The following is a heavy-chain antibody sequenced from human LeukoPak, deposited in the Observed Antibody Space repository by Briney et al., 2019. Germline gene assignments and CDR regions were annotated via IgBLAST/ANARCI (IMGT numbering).Heavy chain of an antibody. D-gene: IGHD1-26*01. CDR2: IYPGDSDT. V-gene: IGHV5-51*01. Sequence: VESLKISCKGSGYSFTRYWIGWVRQMPGKGQECMGIIYPGDSDTRYSPSFQGQVTISADKSISTAYLQWNSLKASDTAIYYCARSGTYYGFSDYWGQGTLVTVSS. CDR3: ARSGTYYGFSDY. J-gene: IGHJ4*02. CDR1: GYSFTRYW.